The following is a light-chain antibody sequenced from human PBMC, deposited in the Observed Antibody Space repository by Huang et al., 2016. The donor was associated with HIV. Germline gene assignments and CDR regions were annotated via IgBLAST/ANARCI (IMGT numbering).Light chain of an antibody. Sequence: EVVMTQSPATLSVSPVERATLSCRASQSVSSNLAWYQQKPGQAPRLLIYGASTRATGMPARFSGSGSGTELTLTISSLQSEDFAVYYCQQYNNWPPVTFGQGTKLEIK. CDR1: QSVSSN. CDR2: GAS. J-gene: IGKJ2*01. V-gene: IGKV3D-15*01. CDR3: QQYNNWPPVT.